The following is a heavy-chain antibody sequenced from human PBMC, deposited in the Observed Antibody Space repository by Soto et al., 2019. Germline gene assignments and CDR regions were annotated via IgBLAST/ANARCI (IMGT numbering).Heavy chain of an antibody. Sequence: QVTLKESGPVLVNPTETLTLTCTVSGFSLNNARMGVSWIRQPPGKALEWLAHFFSNDEKSYSTSQRSRLTISKDISKSQVVLTMTNMDPVDTATYYCARSRDIRRRTFDYWGQGTLVTVSS. CDR2: FFSNDEK. CDR3: ARSRDIRRRTFDY. V-gene: IGHV2-26*01. J-gene: IGHJ4*02. CDR1: GFSLNNARMG.